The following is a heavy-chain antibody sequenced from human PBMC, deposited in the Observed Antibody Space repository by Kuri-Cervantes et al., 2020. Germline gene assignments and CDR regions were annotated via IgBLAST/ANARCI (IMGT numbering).Heavy chain of an antibody. J-gene: IGHJ3*02. CDR1: GGTFSSYA. Sequence: SVKVSCKASGGTFSSYAISWVRQAPGQGLEWMGGIIPIFGTANYVQKFQGRVTITADESTSTAYMELSSLRSEDTAVYYCARVAFTFGGVIAIYDAFDIWGQGTMVTVSS. V-gene: IGHV1-69*13. CDR3: ARVAFTFGGVIAIYDAFDI. D-gene: IGHD3-16*02. CDR2: IIPIFGTA.